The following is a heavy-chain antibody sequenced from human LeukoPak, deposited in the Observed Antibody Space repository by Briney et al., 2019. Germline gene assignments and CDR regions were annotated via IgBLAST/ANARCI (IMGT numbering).Heavy chain of an antibody. J-gene: IGHJ4*02. CDR1: GFTFSSRA. V-gene: IGHV3-30-3*01. D-gene: IGHD3-3*01. Sequence: GGSLRLSCAASGFTFSSRAIHWVRQGPDRGLEWVAVISYDGSDKYYADSVKGRFTISRDNSKNTLYLQMNTLRAEDTAVYYCAKDGYDFWSGFLYYFDYWGQGTLVTVSS. CDR2: ISYDGSDK. CDR3: AKDGYDFWSGFLYYFDY.